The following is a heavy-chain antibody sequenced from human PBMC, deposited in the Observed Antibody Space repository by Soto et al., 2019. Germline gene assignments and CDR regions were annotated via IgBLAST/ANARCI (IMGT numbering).Heavy chain of an antibody. CDR1: GYTFTGYY. V-gene: IGHV1-2*04. CDR2: INPNSGGT. D-gene: IGHD2-2*01. CDR3: ARDLNCSSTSCYEGDY. Sequence: ASVKVSCKASGYTFTGYYMHWVRQAPGQGLEWMGWINPNSGGTNYAQKFQGWVTMTRDTSISTAYMELSRLRSDDTAVYYCARDLNCSSTSCYEGDYWGQGTLVTVSS. J-gene: IGHJ4*02.